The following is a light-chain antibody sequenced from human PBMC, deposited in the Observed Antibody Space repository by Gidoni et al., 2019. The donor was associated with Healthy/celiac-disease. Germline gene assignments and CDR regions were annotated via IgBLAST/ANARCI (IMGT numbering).Light chain of an antibody. CDR3: QQYNNWPPGLT. CDR2: GAS. CDR1: QSVSSN. Sequence: EIVMTQSPATLSVSPGESATLSCRASQSVSSNLAWYQQKPGQAPRLLIYGASTRATGIPARFSGSGSETEFTLTISGLQSEDFAVYYCQQYNNWPPGLTFGGGTKVEIK. J-gene: IGKJ4*01. V-gene: IGKV3-15*01.